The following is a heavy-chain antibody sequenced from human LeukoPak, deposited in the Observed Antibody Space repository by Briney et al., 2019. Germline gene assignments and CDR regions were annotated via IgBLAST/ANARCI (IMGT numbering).Heavy chain of an antibody. J-gene: IGHJ3*02. CDR3: TTDRGYSSGWYEYAFDI. D-gene: IGHD6-19*01. CDR1: GFTFSNAW. V-gene: IGHV3-15*01. Sequence: GGSLRLSCAASGFTFSNAWMSWVRQAPGKGLEWVGRIKSKTDGGTTDYAAPVKGRFTISRDDSKNTLYLQMNSLKAEDTAVYYCTTDRGYSSGWYEYAFDIWGQGTMVTVSS. CDR2: IKSKTDGGTT.